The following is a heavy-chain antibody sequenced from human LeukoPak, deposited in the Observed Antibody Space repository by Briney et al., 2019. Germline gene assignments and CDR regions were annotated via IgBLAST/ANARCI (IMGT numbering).Heavy chain of an antibody. J-gene: IGHJ4*02. D-gene: IGHD4-17*01. CDR1: GFTFSSYS. CDR2: ISSSSSYI. Sequence: GGSLRLSCAASGFTFSSYSMNWVRQAPGKGLEWVSSISSSSSYIYYADSVKGRFTISRDNAKNSLYLQMNSLRAEDTAVYYCAREPIRRNTVTKQSAHWGQGTLVTVSS. V-gene: IGHV3-21*01. CDR3: AREPIRRNTVTKQSAH.